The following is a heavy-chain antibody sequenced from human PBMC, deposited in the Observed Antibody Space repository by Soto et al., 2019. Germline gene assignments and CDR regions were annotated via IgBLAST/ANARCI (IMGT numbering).Heavy chain of an antibody. Sequence: GESLKISCKGSGYSFTSYWISCVRQIPGKGLEWMGRIDPSDSYTNYSPSFQGHVTISADKSISTAYLQWSSLKASDTAMYYCSITMVRGVISPPAYYYYYGMDVWGQGTTVTVSS. CDR3: SITMVRGVISPPAYYYYYGMDV. J-gene: IGHJ6*02. V-gene: IGHV5-10-1*01. CDR1: GYSFTSYW. D-gene: IGHD3-10*01. CDR2: IDPSDSYT.